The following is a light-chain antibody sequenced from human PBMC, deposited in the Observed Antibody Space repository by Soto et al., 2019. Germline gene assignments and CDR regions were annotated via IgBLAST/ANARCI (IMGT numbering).Light chain of an antibody. CDR1: QNVSNW. V-gene: IGKV1-5*03. CDR2: NAS. Sequence: DVEMTQSPSTLPPSIGDRVTINCRASQNVSNWLASYQQKPGKAPKLLIYNASRLESGVPSRFSASGSGTDFTLTINSLHSDDFATYFCQQYSKESTFGQGTKLEIK. CDR3: QQYSKEST. J-gene: IGKJ2*01.